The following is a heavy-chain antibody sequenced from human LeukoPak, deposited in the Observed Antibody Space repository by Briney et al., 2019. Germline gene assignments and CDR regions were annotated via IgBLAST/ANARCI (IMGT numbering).Heavy chain of an antibody. Sequence: GALRLSCAASGFTFSSYAMHWVRQAPGKGLEWVAVISYDGSNKYYADSVKGRFTISRDNSKNTLYLQMNSLRAEDTAVYYCARGRGAYSSSDSFDYWGQGTLVTVSS. CDR3: ARGRGAYSSSDSFDY. J-gene: IGHJ4*02. CDR2: ISYDGSNK. CDR1: GFTFSSYA. V-gene: IGHV3-30-3*01. D-gene: IGHD6-6*01.